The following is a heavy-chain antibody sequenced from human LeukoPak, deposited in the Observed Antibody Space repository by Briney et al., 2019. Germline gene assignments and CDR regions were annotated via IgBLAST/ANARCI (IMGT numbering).Heavy chain of an antibody. CDR1: GGSISNYY. V-gene: IGHV4-59*08. D-gene: IGHD6-25*01. J-gene: IGHJ4*02. Sequence: SEPLSLSCTVSGGSISNYYWSWLRQPPGKGLEWFGFIYYSGSTNYNPSLKSRVPISVDTSKNQFSLRLSSVTAADTAVYYCARQQGTAARQIDYWGQGTLVTVSS. CDR3: ARQQGTAARQIDY. CDR2: IYYSGST.